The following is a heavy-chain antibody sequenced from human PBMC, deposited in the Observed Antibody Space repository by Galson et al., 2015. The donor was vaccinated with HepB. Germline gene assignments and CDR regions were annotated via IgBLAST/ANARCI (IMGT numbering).Heavy chain of an antibody. CDR1: GDSVSSNSAA. D-gene: IGHD5-18*01. CDR2: TYYRSKWYN. CDR3: ARVGDTAMVTGLDY. J-gene: IGHJ4*02. Sequence: CAISGDSVSSNSAAWHWIRQSPSRGLEWLGRTYYRSKWYNDYAVSVKSRITINPDTSKNQFSLQLNSVTPEDTAVYYCARVGDTAMVTGLDYWGQGTLVTVSS. V-gene: IGHV6-1*01.